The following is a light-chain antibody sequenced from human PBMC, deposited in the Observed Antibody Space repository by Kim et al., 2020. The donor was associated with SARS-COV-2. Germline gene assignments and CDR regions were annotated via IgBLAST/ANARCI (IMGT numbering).Light chain of an antibody. CDR1: SSNIGAGYD. CDR2: ANS. V-gene: IGLV1-40*01. CDR3: QSYDSSLSASV. J-gene: IGLJ2*01. Sequence: RVTISCTGGSSNIGAGYDVHWYQQLPGTAPKLLIYANSNRPSRVPDRFSGSKSGTSASLTITGLQAEDEADYYCQSYDSSLSASVFGGGTQLTVL.